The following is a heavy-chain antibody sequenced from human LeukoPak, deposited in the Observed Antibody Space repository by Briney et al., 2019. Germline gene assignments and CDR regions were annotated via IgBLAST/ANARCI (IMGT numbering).Heavy chain of an antibody. Sequence: SVKVSCKASGGTFSSYAISWVRQAPGQGLEWMGGIIPIFGTANYAQKFQGRVTITADESTSTAYMELSSLRSEDTAVYYCARDRGQPHDAFDIWGQGTMVTVSS. CDR3: ARDRGQPHDAFDI. CDR1: GGTFSSYA. D-gene: IGHD3-10*01. J-gene: IGHJ3*02. V-gene: IGHV1-69*01. CDR2: IIPIFGTA.